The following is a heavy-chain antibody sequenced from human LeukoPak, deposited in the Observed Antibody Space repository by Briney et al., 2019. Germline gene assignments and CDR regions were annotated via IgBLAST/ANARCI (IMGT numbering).Heavy chain of an antibody. CDR1: GFSFSDSY. Sequence: RGSLRVSCADSGFSFSDSYISWIRPAPGVGLGWISYIGTRSNPIYYADSVKGRFTISRDDAKNSLYLQMNSLRDEDTAVYFCARVAPQVPAAGVLASGGQGTLVTVPS. J-gene: IGHJ4*02. CDR3: ARVAPQVPAAGVLAS. CDR2: IGTRSNPI. V-gene: IGHV3-11*01. D-gene: IGHD6-13*01.